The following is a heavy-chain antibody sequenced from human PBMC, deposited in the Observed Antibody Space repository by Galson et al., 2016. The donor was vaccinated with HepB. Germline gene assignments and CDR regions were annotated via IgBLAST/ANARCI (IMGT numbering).Heavy chain of an antibody. CDR1: GGTFDSYA. V-gene: IGHV1-69*10. Sequence: SVKVSCKASGGTFDSYAINWVRLAPGQGLEWLGGIIPVLGTANNAQKFQGRVTITADKATSTAYMALSSLRSEDTAVYYCARGRWKQQLVATSYCYMDVWGQGTLVTVSS. CDR3: ARGRWKQQLVATSYCYMDV. D-gene: IGHD6-13*01. J-gene: IGHJ4*02. CDR2: IIPVLGTA.